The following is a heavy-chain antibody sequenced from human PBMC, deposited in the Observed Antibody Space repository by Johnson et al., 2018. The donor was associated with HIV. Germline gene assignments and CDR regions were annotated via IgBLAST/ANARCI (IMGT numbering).Heavy chain of an antibody. CDR3: ARSSGYYGTDAFDI. CDR2: ISYDGSNK. J-gene: IGHJ3*02. V-gene: IGHV3-30*03. D-gene: IGHD3-22*01. CDR1: GFTFSNAW. Sequence: QMQLVESGGGLVQPGGSLRLSCAASGFTFSNAWMSWVRQAPGKGLEWVAVISYDGSNKYYADSVKGRFTISRDNSKNTLYLQMNSLRPEDTAVYYCARSSGYYGTDAFDIWGQGTMVTVSS.